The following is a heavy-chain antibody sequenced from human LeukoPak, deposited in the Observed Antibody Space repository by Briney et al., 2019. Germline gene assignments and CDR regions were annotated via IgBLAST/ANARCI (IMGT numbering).Heavy chain of an antibody. CDR1: GFTFRDFW. J-gene: IGHJ4*02. CDR2: ISYDGNNK. Sequence: SGGSLRLSCAASGFTFRDFWMSWVRQAPGKGLEWVAVISYDGNNKYYADSVKGRFTISRDNSKNTLYLQMNSLRAEDMAVYYCAKDLTDGSYYAFDYWGQGTLVTVSS. V-gene: IGHV3-30*18. CDR3: AKDLTDGSYYAFDY. D-gene: IGHD1-26*01.